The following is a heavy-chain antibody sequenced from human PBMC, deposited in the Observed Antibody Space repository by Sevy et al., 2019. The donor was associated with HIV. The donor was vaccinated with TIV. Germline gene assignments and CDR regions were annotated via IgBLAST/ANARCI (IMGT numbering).Heavy chain of an antibody. CDR3: VKGVLVVPAANGAFDI. D-gene: IGHD2-2*01. CDR1: GFTFSSYA. J-gene: IGHJ3*02. V-gene: IGHV3-64D*06. CDR2: ISSNGGST. Sequence: GSLRLSCSASGFTFSSYAMHWVRQAPGKGLVYVSAISSNGGSTYYADSVKGRFTISRDNSKITLYLQMSSLRAEDTAVYYCVKGVLVVPAANGAFDIWGQRTMVTVSS.